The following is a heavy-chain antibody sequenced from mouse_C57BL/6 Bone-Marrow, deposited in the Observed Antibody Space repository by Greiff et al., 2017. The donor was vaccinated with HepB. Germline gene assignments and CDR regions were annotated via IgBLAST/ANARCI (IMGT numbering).Heavy chain of an antibody. CDR1: GYTFTRYG. CDR2: IYPRSGNT. J-gene: IGHJ3*01. D-gene: IGHD2-1*01. V-gene: IGHV1-81*01. CDR3: ARRGNYAWFAY. Sequence: VQLQQSGAELARPGASVKLSCKASGYTFTRYGISWVKQRTGQGLEWIGEIYPRSGNTYYNEKFKGKATLTADKSSSTAYMELRSLTSEDSAVYFCARRGNYAWFAYWGQGTLVTVSA.